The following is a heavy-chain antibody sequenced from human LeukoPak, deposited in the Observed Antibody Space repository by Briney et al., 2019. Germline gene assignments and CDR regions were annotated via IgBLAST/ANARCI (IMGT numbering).Heavy chain of an antibody. D-gene: IGHD5-18*01. V-gene: IGHV3-23*01. CDR2: ISGSGGST. CDR1: GFTYSSHA. CDR3: AKEDSYGYYPSV. J-gene: IGHJ4*02. Sequence: GGSLRLSCAASGFTYSSHAMSWVRQAPGKGLEWVSTISGSGGSTYYADSVKGRFTISRDNSKTTLYLQMNSLRAEDTAVYYCAKEDSYGYYPSVWGQGTLVTVSS.